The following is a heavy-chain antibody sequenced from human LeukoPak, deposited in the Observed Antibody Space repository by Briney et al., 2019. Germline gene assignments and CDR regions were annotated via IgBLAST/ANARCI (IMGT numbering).Heavy chain of an antibody. CDR2: INAGNGNT. J-gene: IGHJ4*02. V-gene: IGHV1-3*01. CDR1: GYTFTSYA. Sequence: GASVKVSCKAFGYTFTSYAMHWVRQAPGQRLEWMGWINAGNGNTKYSQKFQGRVTITRDTSASTAYMELSSLRSEDTAVYYCARVDGDYVTFDYWGQGTLVTVSS. D-gene: IGHD4-17*01. CDR3: ARVDGDYVTFDY.